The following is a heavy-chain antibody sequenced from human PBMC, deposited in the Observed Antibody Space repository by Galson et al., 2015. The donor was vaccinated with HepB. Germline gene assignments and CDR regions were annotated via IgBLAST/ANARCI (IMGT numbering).Heavy chain of an antibody. D-gene: IGHD6-19*01. CDR2: IFSYGNT. Sequence: SLRLSCAASGFTVSSNYMTWVRQAPGKGLEWVSVIFSYGNTYYAAPLKGRFTISRDNSQNTLYLQMNSLRAEDTAVYYCAGFSPKYSSGWYYLDFWGQGTLVTVSS. J-gene: IGHJ4*02. V-gene: IGHV3-53*01. CDR1: GFTVSSNY. CDR3: AGFSPKYSSGWYYLDF.